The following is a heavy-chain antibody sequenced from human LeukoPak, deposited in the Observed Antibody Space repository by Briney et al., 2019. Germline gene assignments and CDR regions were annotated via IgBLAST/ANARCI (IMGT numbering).Heavy chain of an antibody. D-gene: IGHD6-6*01. CDR2: ISGSGGST. CDR3: ARHLSIAARPDFDY. J-gene: IGHJ4*02. V-gene: IGHV3-23*01. CDR1: GFTFSSYD. Sequence: GGSLRLSCAASGFTFSSYDMSWVRQAPGKGLEWVSSISGSGGSTYYADSVKGRFTISRDNSKNTLYLQMNSLRAEDTAVYYCARHLSIAARPDFDYWGQGTLVTVSS.